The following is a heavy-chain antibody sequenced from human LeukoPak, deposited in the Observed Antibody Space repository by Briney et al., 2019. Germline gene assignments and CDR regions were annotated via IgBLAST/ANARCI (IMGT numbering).Heavy chain of an antibody. CDR3: ASELRNYYYHYSGMDV. D-gene: IGHD3-16*01. V-gene: IGHV3-7*01. CDR1: GFTFSNYW. CDR2: IKQDGSEK. Sequence: PGGSLRLSCAASGFTFSNYWMSWVRQAPGKGLEWVANIKQDGSEKYYVDSVKGRFTISRDNAKNSLYLEMNSLRAEDTAVYYCASELRNYYYHYSGMDVWGQGSTVTVSS. J-gene: IGHJ6*02.